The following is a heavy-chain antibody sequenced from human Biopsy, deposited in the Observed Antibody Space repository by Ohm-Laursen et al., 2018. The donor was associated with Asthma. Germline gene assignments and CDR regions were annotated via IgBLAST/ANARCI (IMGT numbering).Heavy chain of an antibody. CDR2: ISVYNGNT. J-gene: IGHJ6*02. CDR1: GYIFNSAC. CDR3: ARAVDYSHYYGIDV. V-gene: IGHV1-18*01. D-gene: IGHD3-10*01. Sequence: SVSPSRQTSGYIFNSACVSCVRQAPRQGLEWMGWISVYNGNTKVAQKLQDRVTMITDTSTSTAYMELRSLRSDDAAVYFCARAVDYSHYYGIDVWGQGTRVTVS.